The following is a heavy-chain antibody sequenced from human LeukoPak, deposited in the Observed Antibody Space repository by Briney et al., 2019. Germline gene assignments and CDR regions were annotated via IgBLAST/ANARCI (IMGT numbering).Heavy chain of an antibody. CDR3: ARAGRPDYYYDSSAIITLFDY. J-gene: IGHJ4*02. CDR2: INPNSGGT. V-gene: IGHV1-2*02. Sequence: GASVKVSCNASGYTFTGYYMHWVRQAPGQGLEWMGWINPNSGGTNYAQEFQGRVTMTRDTSISTAYMELSRLRSDDTAVYYCARAGRPDYYYDSSAIITLFDYWDQGTLVTVSS. CDR1: GYTFTGYY. D-gene: IGHD3-22*01.